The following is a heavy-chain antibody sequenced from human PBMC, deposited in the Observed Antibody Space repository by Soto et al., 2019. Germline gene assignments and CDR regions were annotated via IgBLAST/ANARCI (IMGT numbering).Heavy chain of an antibody. Sequence: SETLSLTCAVYCGSFSGYYWSWIRQPPGKGLEWIGEINHSGSTNYNPSLKSRVTMSVDTSKNQFSLKLSSVTAADTAVHYCARTSRFDCWGQGTLVPVSS. CDR1: CGSFSGYY. D-gene: IGHD6-6*01. CDR3: ARTSRFDC. V-gene: IGHV4-34*01. CDR2: INHSGST. J-gene: IGHJ4*02.